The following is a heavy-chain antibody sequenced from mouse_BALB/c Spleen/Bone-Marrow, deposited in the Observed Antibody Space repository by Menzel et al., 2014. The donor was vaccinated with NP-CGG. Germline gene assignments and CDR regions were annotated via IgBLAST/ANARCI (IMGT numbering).Heavy chain of an antibody. D-gene: IGHD2-4*01. J-gene: IGHJ2*01. Sequence: VQLQQSGAELVRPGALVKLSCKASGFNIKDYCMHWVKQRPEQGLEWIGWIDPENGNTIYDPKFQGKASITADTSSNTAYLQLSSLTSEDTAVYYCAMITTYWGQGTTLTVSS. CDR2: IDPENGNT. CDR3: AMITTY. CDR1: GFNIKDYC. V-gene: IGHV14-1*02.